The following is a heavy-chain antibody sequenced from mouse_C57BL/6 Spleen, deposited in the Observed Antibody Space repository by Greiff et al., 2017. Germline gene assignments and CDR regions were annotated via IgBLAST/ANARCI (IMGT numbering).Heavy chain of an antibody. Sequence: EVMLVESGGDLVKPGGSLKLSCAASGFTFSSYGMSWVRQTPDKRLEWVATISSGGSYTYYPDSVKGRFTISRDNAKNTLYLQMSSLKSEDTAMYYCARQEGGTGYFDVWGTGTTVTVSS. V-gene: IGHV5-6*01. D-gene: IGHD4-1*01. CDR3: ARQEGGTGYFDV. CDR1: GFTFSSYG. CDR2: ISSGGSYT. J-gene: IGHJ1*03.